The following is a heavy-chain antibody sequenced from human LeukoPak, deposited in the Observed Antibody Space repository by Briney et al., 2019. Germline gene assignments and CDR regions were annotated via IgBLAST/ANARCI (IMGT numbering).Heavy chain of an antibody. CDR2: IYYSGST. CDR3: ARLRVPYYYGSGISPKVYFDY. CDR1: GGCISSYY. Sequence: PSETLSLTCTVSGGCISSYYWSWIRQPPGKGLEWVGYIYYSGSTNYNASLKSRVTISVDTSKNQFSLKLSSVTAAATAVYYCARLRVPYYYGSGISPKVYFDYWGQGTLVTVSS. J-gene: IGHJ4*02. V-gene: IGHV4-59*12. D-gene: IGHD3-10*01.